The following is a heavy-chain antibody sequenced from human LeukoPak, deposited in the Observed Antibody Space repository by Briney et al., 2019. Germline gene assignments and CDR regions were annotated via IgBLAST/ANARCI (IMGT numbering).Heavy chain of an antibody. CDR2: ISGSGGST. CDR1: GFTFSSYA. Sequence: PGGSLRLSCAASGFTFSSYAMSWVRQAPGKGLEWVSAISGSGGSTYYADSVQGRFTISRDNSKNTLYLQMNSLRAEDTAVYRCTKGEVGYCSGGNCYSPTHYSYYGMDVWGQGTTVTVSS. D-gene: IGHD2-15*01. V-gene: IGHV3-23*01. J-gene: IGHJ6*02. CDR3: TKGEVGYCSGGNCYSPTHYSYYGMDV.